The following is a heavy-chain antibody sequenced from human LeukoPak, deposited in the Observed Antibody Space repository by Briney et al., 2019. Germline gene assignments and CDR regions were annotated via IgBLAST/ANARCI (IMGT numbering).Heavy chain of an antibody. J-gene: IGHJ5*02. V-gene: IGHV3-64D*06. D-gene: IGHD2-2*01. CDR2: NSTDGRGT. Sequence: GGSLRLSCSASGFTFNIYAMHWVRQAPGTGLEYVSANSTDGRGTYYADSVKGRFTISRDNSKNTLYLQMSSLRPEDTAIYYCVKYSNSCYDPWGQGTLVTVSS. CDR3: VKYSNSCYDP. CDR1: GFTFNIYA.